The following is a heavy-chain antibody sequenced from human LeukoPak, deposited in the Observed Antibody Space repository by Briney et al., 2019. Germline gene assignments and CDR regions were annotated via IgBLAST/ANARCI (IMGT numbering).Heavy chain of an antibody. CDR1: GFTFSSYA. J-gene: IGHJ5*02. CDR3: ARDRPYSSGWYNWFDP. D-gene: IGHD6-19*01. Sequence: GGSLRLSCAASGFTFSSYAMHWVRQAPGKGLEWVAVISYDGSNKYYADSVKGRFTISRDNSKNTLYLQMNSLRAEDTAVNYCARDRPYSSGWYNWFDPWGQGTLVTVSS. CDR2: ISYDGSNK. V-gene: IGHV3-30*04.